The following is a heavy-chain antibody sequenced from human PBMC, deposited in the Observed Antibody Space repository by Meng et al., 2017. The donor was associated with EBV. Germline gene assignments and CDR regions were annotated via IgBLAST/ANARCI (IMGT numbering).Heavy chain of an antibody. Sequence: QITLNGSGPPLVKPTQTLMLTCTVSGFSLVTRGVGGGWIRQPPGEALEWLALIYWDDDKRYSPSLKSRLTITKDTSKNQVVLTMTNMDPVDAATYYCAHIIAARPFDYWGQGTLVTVSS. CDR3: AHIIAARPFDY. J-gene: IGHJ4*02. CDR1: GFSLVTRGVG. CDR2: IYWDDDK. V-gene: IGHV2-5*02. D-gene: IGHD6-6*01.